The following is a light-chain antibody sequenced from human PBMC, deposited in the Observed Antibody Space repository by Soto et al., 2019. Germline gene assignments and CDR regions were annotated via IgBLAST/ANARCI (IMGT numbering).Light chain of an antibody. J-gene: IGLJ1*01. V-gene: IGLV1-44*01. CDR2: SNN. Sequence: QSALTQPPSASGTPGQKVTIPCSGSRSNIGSSTVNWYQQVPGTAPKLLISSNNQRPSGVPARFSGSKSGTSASLAISGLQSDDEADYYCAAWDGSLTGYVFGTGTKVTVL. CDR3: AAWDGSLTGYV. CDR1: RSNIGSST.